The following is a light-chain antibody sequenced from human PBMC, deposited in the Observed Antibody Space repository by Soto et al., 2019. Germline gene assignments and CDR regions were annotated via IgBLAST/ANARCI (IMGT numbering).Light chain of an antibody. V-gene: IGLV2-11*01. CDR1: SSDVGAHNY. Sequence: QSALTQPRSVSGSPGQSVTISCTGSSSDVGAHNYVSWYQHHPDKAPNLIIYDVTERPSGVPDRFSGSKSGNTASLTISGLQSDDEADYYCCSDAGTYVFGSGTKLTVL. CDR2: DVT. J-gene: IGLJ1*01. CDR3: CSDAGTYV.